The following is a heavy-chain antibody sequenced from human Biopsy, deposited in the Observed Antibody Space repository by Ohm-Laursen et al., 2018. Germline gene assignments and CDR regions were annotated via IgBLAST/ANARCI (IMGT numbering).Heavy chain of an antibody. CDR1: GDSVTKYY. J-gene: IGHJ6*02. D-gene: IGHD4-11*01. Sequence: GTLSLTCTVSGDSVTKYYWSWIRQPPGKGLEWIGHIYYSVMTNYNPSLQSRVSISVGTSRNQVSLTLSSVTAADTAVYYCARDGGILNYGNFKYYHYYGMDVWGQGTKVTVSS. V-gene: IGHV4-59*02. CDR3: ARDGGILNYGNFKYYHYYGMDV. CDR2: IYYSVMT.